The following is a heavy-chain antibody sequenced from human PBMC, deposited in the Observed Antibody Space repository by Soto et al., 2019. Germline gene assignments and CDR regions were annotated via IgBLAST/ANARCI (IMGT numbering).Heavy chain of an antibody. CDR1: GGSISSYY. V-gene: IGHV4-59*01. CDR3: TRNNYDYVWGSYRLNWFDP. D-gene: IGHD3-16*02. Sequence: SETLSLTCTVSGGSISSYYWSWIRQPPGKGLEWIGYIYYSGSTNYNPSLKSRVTISVDTSKNQFSLKLSSVTAADTAEYYCTRNNYDYVWGSYRLNWFDPWGQGTLVTVSS. CDR2: IYYSGST. J-gene: IGHJ5*02.